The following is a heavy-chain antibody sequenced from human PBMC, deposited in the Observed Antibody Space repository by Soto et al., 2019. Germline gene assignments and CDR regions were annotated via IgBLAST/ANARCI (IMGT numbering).Heavy chain of an antibody. D-gene: IGHD3-10*01. J-gene: IGHJ4*02. Sequence: QVQLVQSGADVQKPGSSVKVSCQASGVTFSSETLGWVRQAPGQGLEWVGGIIPLFGTASYAQKFQGRVTITADESTSTVYMELSSLRSDDTAVYFCATELGENPASPFDAWGQGTLVTVSS. CDR2: IIPLFGTA. V-gene: IGHV1-69*01. CDR3: ATELGENPASPFDA. CDR1: GVTFSSET.